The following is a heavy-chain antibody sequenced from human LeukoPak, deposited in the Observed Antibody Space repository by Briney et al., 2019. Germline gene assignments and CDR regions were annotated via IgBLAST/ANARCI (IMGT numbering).Heavy chain of an antibody. V-gene: IGHV3-64D*09. D-gene: IGHD3-3*01. J-gene: IGHJ4*02. CDR3: VKAQYDFWSGLDY. CDR2: ISGNGGST. Sequence: QPGGSLRLSCSASGFTFSRYTMHWVRPAQGKGLESVSAISGNGGSTYYADSVKGRFTISRDNSKNTLYLQMSNLRTEDTAIYYCVKAQYDFWSGLDYWGQGTLVTVSS. CDR1: GFTFSRYT.